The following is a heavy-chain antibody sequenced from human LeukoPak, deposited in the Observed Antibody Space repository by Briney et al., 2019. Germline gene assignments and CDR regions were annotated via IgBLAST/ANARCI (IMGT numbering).Heavy chain of an antibody. CDR3: AKDHGYNYGYNSY. D-gene: IGHD5-18*01. J-gene: IGHJ4*02. V-gene: IGHV3-23*01. CDR1: GFTFSSYA. Sequence: GGSLRLSCAASGFTFSSYAMSWVRQAPGKGLEWVSAISGSGDSTDFADSVRGRFTIFRDNSKNTLYLQMNSLRAEDTAVYYCAKDHGYNYGYNSYWGQGTLVTVSS. CDR2: ISGSGDST.